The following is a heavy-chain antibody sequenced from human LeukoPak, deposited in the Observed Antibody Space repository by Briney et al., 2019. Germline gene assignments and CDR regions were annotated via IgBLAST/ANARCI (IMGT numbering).Heavy chain of an antibody. V-gene: IGHV3-48*02. J-gene: IGHJ4*02. CDR2: INSSCNNI. D-gene: IGHD2-15*01. Sequence: GCLRLACAAAGFAFNGHCTNWVSQVPGKGLEWDTYINSSCNNIYSADFVKGRLSIARDNAKNSVYLQMNSLRDEDTAVYYCMSQYCSGSYCFSHWGQGTLVSVSS. CDR3: MSQYCSGSYCFSH. CDR1: GFAFNGHC.